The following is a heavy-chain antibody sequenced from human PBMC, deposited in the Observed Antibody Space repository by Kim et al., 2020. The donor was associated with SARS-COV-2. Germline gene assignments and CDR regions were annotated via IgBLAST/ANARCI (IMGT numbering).Heavy chain of an antibody. CDR1: GYTFTSYA. V-gene: IGHV7-4-1*02. D-gene: IGHD2-2*01. J-gene: IGHJ5*02. CDR2: INTNTGNP. CDR3: AREVTQLLANWFDP. Sequence: ASVKVSCKASGYTFTSYAMNWVRQAPGQGLEWMGWINTNTGNPTYAQGFTGRFVFSLDTSVSTAYLQISSLKAEDTAVYYCAREVTQLLANWFDPWGQGTLVTVSS.